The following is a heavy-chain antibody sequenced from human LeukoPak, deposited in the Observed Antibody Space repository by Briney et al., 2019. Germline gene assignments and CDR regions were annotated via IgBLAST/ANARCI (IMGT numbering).Heavy chain of an antibody. D-gene: IGHD5-18*01. Sequence: PGGSRRLSCAASGFTFSKYWTHWVRQAPGKGLVWVSRINSDGSRTNYADSVKGRFTISRDNAKNTLYLQMNSLRAEDTAVYYCARGERGGEGRRGYSYGYSGGTRGYYGMDVWGQGTTVTVSS. J-gene: IGHJ6*02. CDR2: INSDGSRT. CDR1: GFTFSKYW. V-gene: IGHV3-74*01. CDR3: ARGERGGEGRRGYSYGYSGGTRGYYGMDV.